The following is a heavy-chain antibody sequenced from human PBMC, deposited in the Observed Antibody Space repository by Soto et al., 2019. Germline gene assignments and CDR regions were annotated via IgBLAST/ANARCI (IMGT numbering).Heavy chain of an antibody. V-gene: IGHV3-7*04. CDR1: GFTFSSYW. CDR3: ARIRITMVRGVIINCWFDP. J-gene: IGHJ5*02. Sequence: GGSLRLSCAASGFTFSSYWMSWVRQAPGKGLEWVANIKQDGSEKYYVESVKGRFTISRDNAKNSLYLQMNSLRAEDTAVYYCARIRITMVRGVIINCWFDPWGQGTLVTVSS. D-gene: IGHD3-10*01. CDR2: IKQDGSEK.